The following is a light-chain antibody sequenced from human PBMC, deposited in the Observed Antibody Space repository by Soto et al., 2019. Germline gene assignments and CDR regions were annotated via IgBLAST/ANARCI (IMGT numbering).Light chain of an antibody. V-gene: IGKV1-12*01. CDR2: AAY. Sequence: DIQMTQSPSSVSASVGDRVTITCRATQGIASWLAWYKQKQGKAPKLLFYAAYSLQSGVPSRFRGSGSGTDVTLTISSLQPEDFGTYYCHQANSFPITFGQGTRLEIK. CDR1: QGIASW. CDR3: HQANSFPIT. J-gene: IGKJ5*01.